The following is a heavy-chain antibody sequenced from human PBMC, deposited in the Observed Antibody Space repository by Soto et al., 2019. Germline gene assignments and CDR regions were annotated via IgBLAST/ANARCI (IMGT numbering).Heavy chain of an antibody. CDR3: ARDPVLRYFDWLPLCGMDV. CDR1: GYTFTSYG. J-gene: IGHJ6*02. V-gene: IGHV1-18*04. Sequence: QVQLVQSGAEVKKPGASVKVSCKASGYTFTSYGISWVRQAPGQGLEWMGWISAYNGNTNYAQKLQGRVTMTTDTSTSTACMELRSLRSDDTAVYYCARDPVLRYFDWLPLCGMDVWGQGTTVTVSS. D-gene: IGHD3-9*01. CDR2: ISAYNGNT.